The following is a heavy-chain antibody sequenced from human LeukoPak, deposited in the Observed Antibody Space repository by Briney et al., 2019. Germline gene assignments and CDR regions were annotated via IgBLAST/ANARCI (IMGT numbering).Heavy chain of an antibody. CDR3: AKDPSHLGSYYYNWFDP. CDR1: GFTFSSYA. CDR2: ISGSGGST. V-gene: IGHV3-23*01. J-gene: IGHJ5*02. Sequence: GGSLRPSCAASGFTFSSYAMSWVRQAPGKGLEWVSAISGSGGSTYYADSVKGRFTISRDNSKNTLYLQMNSLRAEDTAVYYCAKDPSHLGSYYYNWFDPWGQGTLVTVSS. D-gene: IGHD1-26*01.